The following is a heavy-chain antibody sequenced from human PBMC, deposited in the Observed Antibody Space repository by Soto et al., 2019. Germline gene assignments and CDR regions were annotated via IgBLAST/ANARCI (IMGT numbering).Heavy chain of an antibody. J-gene: IGHJ4*02. CDR2: INMDGTST. D-gene: IGHD2-2*01. V-gene: IGHV3-74*01. CDR1: GFTFSGDW. Sequence: EVQLVESGGGLVQPGGSLRLSCVASGFTFSGDWMHWVRQAAGKGLVCVSRINMDGTSTNYADSVKGRFTISRDNAKNTRYLQMNSLRVDDTAVYYSARGPRSLYHHEYWGKGALVTVS. CDR3: ARGPRSLYHHEY.